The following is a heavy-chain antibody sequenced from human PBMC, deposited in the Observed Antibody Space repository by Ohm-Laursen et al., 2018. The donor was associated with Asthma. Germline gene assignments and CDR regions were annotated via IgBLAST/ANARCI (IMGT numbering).Heavy chain of an antibody. J-gene: IGHJ4*02. CDR1: GYTFARYG. Sequence: GASVKVSCKASGYTFARYGISWMRQAPGQGLEWVGWISAYNGNTHYAPKFKDRVSISTETSTTTAYVDLRSLRSDDTAVYYCARDFAVVVGVEERSFDYWGQGTLVTVSS. D-gene: IGHD2-2*01. CDR2: ISAYNGNT. V-gene: IGHV1-18*01. CDR3: ARDFAVVVGVEERSFDY.